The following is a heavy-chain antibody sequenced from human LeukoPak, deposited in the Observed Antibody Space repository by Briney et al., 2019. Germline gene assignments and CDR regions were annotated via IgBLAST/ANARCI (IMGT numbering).Heavy chain of an antibody. CDR1: GFTFSSYG. J-gene: IGHJ3*02. V-gene: IGHV3-30*02. CDR2: IRYDGSNK. D-gene: IGHD2-15*01. CDR3: ARGYCSGGSCYSSDAFDI. Sequence: PGGSLRLSCAASGFTFSSYGMHWVRQAPGKGLEWVAFIRYDGSNKYYADSVKGRFTISRDNSKNTLYLQMNSLRAEDTAVYYCARGYCSGGSCYSSDAFDIWGQGTMVTVSS.